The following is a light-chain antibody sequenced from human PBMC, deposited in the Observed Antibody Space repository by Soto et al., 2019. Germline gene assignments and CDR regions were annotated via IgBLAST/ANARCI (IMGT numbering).Light chain of an antibody. J-gene: IGLJ2*01. Sequence: QSVLTQPPSASGTPGQRVTISCSGSSSNIGRNYVYWYQQFPGMAPKLLIYTNNQRPSGVPDRFSGSKSGTSASLAISGLRSADEADYSCAAWDDSLSGVVFGGGTKLTVL. CDR3: AAWDDSLSGVV. V-gene: IGLV1-47*01. CDR2: TNN. CDR1: SSNIGRNY.